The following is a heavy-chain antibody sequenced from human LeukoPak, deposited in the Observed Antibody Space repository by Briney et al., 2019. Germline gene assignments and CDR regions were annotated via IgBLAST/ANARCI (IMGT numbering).Heavy chain of an antibody. J-gene: IGHJ4*02. CDR1: GFTVSSNY. Sequence: GGSLRLSCAASGFTVSSNYMSWVRQAPGKGLEWVSVIYSGGRTHCADSVKGRLTISRDNSKNTLYLQMNSLRAEDTAVYHCARGEGLFDYWGQGTLVTVSS. V-gene: IGHV3-53*01. CDR3: ARGEGLFDY. CDR2: IYSGGRT.